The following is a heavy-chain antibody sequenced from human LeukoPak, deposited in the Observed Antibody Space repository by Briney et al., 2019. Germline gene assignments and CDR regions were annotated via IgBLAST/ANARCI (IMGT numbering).Heavy chain of an antibody. J-gene: IGHJ5*01. Sequence: PSETPSLTCAVSVDSITGHFWRWIRQPPGKGLEWIGYIHYSGSTNYNPSLKSRVTISPDTSKNQLFLKLNSVTAADTAVYYCARLVWLVESPGSWFDSWGQGTLVTVSS. V-gene: IGHV4-59*11. D-gene: IGHD3-16*01. CDR3: ARLVWLVESPGSWFDS. CDR1: VDSITGHF. CDR2: IHYSGST.